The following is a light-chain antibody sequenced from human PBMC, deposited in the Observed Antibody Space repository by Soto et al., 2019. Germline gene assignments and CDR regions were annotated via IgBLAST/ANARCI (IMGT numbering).Light chain of an antibody. J-gene: IGKJ1*01. CDR1: QSVSSSY. Sequence: IVLTQSPGTLSLSPGERATLSCRASQSVSSSYLAWYQQKPGQAPRLFIYGASTRATGVPDRFSGSGSGTDFTLTISRLEPEDFAVYYCQQYGISPRTFGQGTKVDIK. V-gene: IGKV3-20*01. CDR2: GAS. CDR3: QQYGISPRT.